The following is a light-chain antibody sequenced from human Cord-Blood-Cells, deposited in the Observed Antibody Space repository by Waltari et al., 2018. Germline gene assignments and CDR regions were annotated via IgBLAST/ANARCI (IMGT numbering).Light chain of an antibody. CDR3: QQYGSSIFT. Sequence: EIVLTQSPGTLSLSPGERATLSCRASQSVSSSYLAWYQQKPGQAPRLLIYGASSSATGIPYRFSGSGSGTDFTLTISRLEPEDFAVYYCQQYGSSIFTFGPGTKVDIK. CDR1: QSVSSSY. V-gene: IGKV3-20*01. J-gene: IGKJ3*01. CDR2: GAS.